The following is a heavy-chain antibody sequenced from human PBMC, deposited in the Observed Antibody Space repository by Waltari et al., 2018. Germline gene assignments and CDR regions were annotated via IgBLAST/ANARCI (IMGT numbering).Heavy chain of an antibody. CDR3: SRFDPGLKRQPVGIDP. Sequence: QVQLVQSGAEVKKPGASIIISCRTSGYTFTDYYMHWVRQAPGQGLEWMGCINPRSGDTKYEQKFQGRVTLTRDTSMNTAYMEVRSLRFDDTAVYYCSRFDPGLKRQPVGIDPWGQGTLIIVSS. CDR2: INPRSGDT. V-gene: IGHV1-2*02. CDR1: GYTFTDYY. J-gene: IGHJ5*02. D-gene: IGHD7-27*01.